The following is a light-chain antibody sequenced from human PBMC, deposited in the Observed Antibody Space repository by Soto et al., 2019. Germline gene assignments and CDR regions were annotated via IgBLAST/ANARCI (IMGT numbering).Light chain of an antibody. CDR3: QDFDSPQRT. Sequence: DIVMTQSPATLSVPPGARATLSCRASQSVSSNLAWYQQKPGQAPRLLIYGASTRATGIPARFRDSGSGSEFTLTINRLEPEEFAVYYGQDFDSPQRTVGQGTKV. CDR1: QSVSSN. CDR2: GAS. V-gene: IGKV3-15*01. J-gene: IGKJ1*01.